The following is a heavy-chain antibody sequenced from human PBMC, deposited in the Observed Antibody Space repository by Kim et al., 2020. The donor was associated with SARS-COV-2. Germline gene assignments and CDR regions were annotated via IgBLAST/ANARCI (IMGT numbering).Heavy chain of an antibody. Sequence: LKSRVPISVDTSKNQFSLKLSSVTAADTAVYYCARDRREWLEKYPNWFDPWGQGTLVTVSS. J-gene: IGHJ5*02. D-gene: IGHD6-19*01. CDR3: ARDRREWLEKYPNWFDP. V-gene: IGHV4-39*07.